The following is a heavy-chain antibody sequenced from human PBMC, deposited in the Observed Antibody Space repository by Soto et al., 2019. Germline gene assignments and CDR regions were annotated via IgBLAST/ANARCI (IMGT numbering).Heavy chain of an antibody. CDR2: IIPIFNRA. D-gene: IGHD1-26*01. Sequence: QVQLVQSGAEVKKPGSSVKVSCKASGGTFSSQAISWVRQAPGQGLEWMGGIIPIFNRANYAQKFKGRLTITADESTSTVYMELSSLRSEDTAVHYCARAGTTYSGSRRYYYYGMDVWGQGTTVTVSS. J-gene: IGHJ6*02. CDR3: ARAGTTYSGSRRYYYYGMDV. V-gene: IGHV1-69*12. CDR1: GGTFSSQA.